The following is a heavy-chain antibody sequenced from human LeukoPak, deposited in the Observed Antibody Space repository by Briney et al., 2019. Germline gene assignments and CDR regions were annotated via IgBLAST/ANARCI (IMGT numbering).Heavy chain of an antibody. D-gene: IGHD1-26*01. J-gene: IGHJ4*02. Sequence: GGSLRVSCAASGFYFSRFWMSWVRQAPGKGLEWVANIDPDGSEKYYVDSVKGRFTISRDNAKNSLYLQMNSLSPEDTAVYYCAKSGSHFDFDYWGQGTLVTVSS. CDR1: GFYFSRFW. V-gene: IGHV3-7*01. CDR2: IDPDGSEK. CDR3: AKSGSHFDFDY.